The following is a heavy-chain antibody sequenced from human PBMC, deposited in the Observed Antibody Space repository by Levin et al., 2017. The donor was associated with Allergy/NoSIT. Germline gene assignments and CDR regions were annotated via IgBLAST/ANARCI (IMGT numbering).Heavy chain of an antibody. D-gene: IGHD6-13*01. CDR2: ISWNSGSI. CDR3: ANIKLAAAAGDY. CDR1: GFTFDDYA. J-gene: IGHJ4*02. Sequence: GGSLRLSCAASGFTFDDYAMHWVRQAPGKGLEWVSGISWNSGSIGYADSVKGRFTISRDNAKNSLYLQMNSLRAEDTALYYCANIKLAAAAGDYWGQGTLVTVSS. V-gene: IGHV3-9*01.